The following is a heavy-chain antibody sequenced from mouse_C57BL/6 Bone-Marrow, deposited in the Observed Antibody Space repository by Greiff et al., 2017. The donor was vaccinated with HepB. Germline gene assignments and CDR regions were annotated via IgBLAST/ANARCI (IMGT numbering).Heavy chain of an antibody. J-gene: IGHJ1*03. CDR1: GFTFSNYW. D-gene: IGHD2-2*01. V-gene: IGHV6-3*01. CDR2: IRLKSDNYAT. Sequence: EVKLEESGGGLVQPGGSMKLSCVASGFTFSNYWMNWVRQSPEKGLEWVAQIRLKSDNYATHYAESVKGRFTISRDDSKSSVYLQMNNLRAEDTGIYYCIIWLRRYFDVWGTGTTVTVSS. CDR3: IIWLRRYFDV.